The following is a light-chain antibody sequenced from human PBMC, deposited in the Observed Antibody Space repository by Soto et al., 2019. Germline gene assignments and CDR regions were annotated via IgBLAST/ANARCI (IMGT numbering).Light chain of an antibody. J-gene: IGKJ5*01. V-gene: IGKV3-20*01. CDR2: ASS. CDR1: QTVRSN. Sequence: EVVMTQSPVTLSVSPGDRVTLSCRASQTVRSNLAWYQHKPGQAPRLLIYASSNRATGIPDRFSGSASGTDFTLTINRLEPEDFAVYYCQLYGISPHFGQGTRLEIK. CDR3: QLYGISPH.